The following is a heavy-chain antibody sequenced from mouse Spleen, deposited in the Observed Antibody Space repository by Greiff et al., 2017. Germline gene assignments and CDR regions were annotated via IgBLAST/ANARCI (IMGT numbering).Heavy chain of an antibody. Sequence: QVQLQQSGAELVKPGASVKISCKASGYTFTDYYINWVKQRPGQGLEWIGKIGPGSGSTYYNEKFKGKATLTADKSSSTAYMQLSSLTSEDSAVYFCAREGPYSNYVSWFAYWGQGTLVTVSA. D-gene: IGHD2-5*01. V-gene: IGHV1-77*01. CDR3: AREGPYSNYVSWFAY. CDR2: IGPGSGST. CDR1: GYTFTDYY. J-gene: IGHJ3*01.